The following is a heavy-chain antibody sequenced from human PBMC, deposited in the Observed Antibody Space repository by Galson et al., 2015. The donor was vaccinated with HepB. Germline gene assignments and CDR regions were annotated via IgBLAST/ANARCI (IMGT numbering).Heavy chain of an antibody. D-gene: IGHD3-10*01. V-gene: IGHV3-43D*03. CDR2: ISWDGGST. CDR1: GFTFSSYA. J-gene: IGHJ6*02. CDR3: AKDIGDDVAGYGSGMDYGMDV. Sequence: SLRLSCAASGFTFSSYAMHWVRQAPGKGLEWVSLISWDGGSTYYADSVKGRFTISRDNSKNSLYLQMNSLRAEDTALYYCAKDIGDDVAGYGSGMDYGMDVWGQGTTVTVSS.